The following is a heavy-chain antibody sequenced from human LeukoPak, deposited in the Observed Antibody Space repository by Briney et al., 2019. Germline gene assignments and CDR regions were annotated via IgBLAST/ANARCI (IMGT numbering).Heavy chain of an antibody. Sequence: ASVKVSCTASGYTFTSYGISWVRQAPGQGLEWMGWISAYNGNTNYAQKLQGRVTMTTDTSTSTAYMELRSLRSDDTAVYYCARDPNGIVGATTPDYWGQGTLVTVSS. CDR1: GYTFTSYG. V-gene: IGHV1-18*01. CDR3: ARDPNGIVGATTPDY. D-gene: IGHD1-26*01. CDR2: ISAYNGNT. J-gene: IGHJ4*02.